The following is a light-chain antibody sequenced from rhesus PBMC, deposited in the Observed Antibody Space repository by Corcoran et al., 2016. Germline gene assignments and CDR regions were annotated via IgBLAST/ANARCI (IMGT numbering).Light chain of an antibody. J-gene: IGKJ2*01. Sequence: DIQMTQSPSSLSASVGDTVTITCRASQGISSYLNWFQQKPGKAPKLLIYDASSLESGVPSRFSGSCSGTDFTLAIISRQPEDFAAYYCLQHNSYPYSFGQGTKVEIK. CDR2: DAS. CDR1: QGISSY. CDR3: LQHNSYPYS. V-gene: IGKV1-28*03.